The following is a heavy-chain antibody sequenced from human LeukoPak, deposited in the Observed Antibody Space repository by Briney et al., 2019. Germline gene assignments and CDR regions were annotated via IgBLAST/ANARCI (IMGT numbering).Heavy chain of an antibody. Sequence: SETLSLTCTVSGGSMSGFFWTWIRQPPGRALEWIGSIYYSGSSTKYNPSLKSRVTISVDTSKSQFSLNLNSATAADTAVYYCARTSRHFYGSGTNLTPWPAGMDVWGQGTTVTVSS. CDR3: ARTSRHFYGSGTNLTPWPAGMDV. D-gene: IGHD3-10*01. CDR2: IYYSGSST. V-gene: IGHV4-59*01. J-gene: IGHJ6*02. CDR1: GGSMSGFF.